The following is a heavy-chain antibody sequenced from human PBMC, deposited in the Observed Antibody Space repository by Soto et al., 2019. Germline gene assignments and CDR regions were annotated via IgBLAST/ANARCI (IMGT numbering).Heavy chain of an antibody. CDR2: IYHIGIT. D-gene: IGHD2-15*01. V-gene: IGHV4-4*02. Sequence: QVHLRESGPGLVRPSGTLSLTCAVSGGAISSSFWWTWVRQSPGKGLEWIGEIYHIGITHYNPSLKSRVTISVDKSTNHFSLKLNSVTSSDSAVYYCARDPRTYCCSENWGRGILVTVSS. J-gene: IGHJ4*01. CDR1: GGAISSSFW. CDR3: ARDPRTYCCSEN.